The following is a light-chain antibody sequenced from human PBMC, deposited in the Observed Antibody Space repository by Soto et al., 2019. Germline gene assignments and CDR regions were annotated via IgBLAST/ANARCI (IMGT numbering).Light chain of an antibody. CDR3: QAWDTNNPYL. J-gene: IGLJ1*01. CDR2: QNT. CDR1: NLGDKY. V-gene: IGLV3-1*01. Sequence: SYELTQPPSVSVSPGQTASITCSGDNLGDKYACWYQQKPGQSPVLVMFQNTRRPSAIPARFSGSTSGNTATLTISGTQAMDAADYYCQAWDTNNPYLFGTGTKVTVL.